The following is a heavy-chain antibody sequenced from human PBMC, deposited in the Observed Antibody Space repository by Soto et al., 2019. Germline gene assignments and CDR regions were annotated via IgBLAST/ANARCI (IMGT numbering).Heavy chain of an antibody. Sequence: QLQLVESGGGVVQPGRSLRLSCAASGFTFSNNILHWVRQAPGKGLEWLAFISADGDTKYYADSVKGRFTISRDNSKNTLYLQLNSLRREDTSVYYCLGGIGYGYGYHAFDLWGQGTMVTVSS. D-gene: IGHD3-16*01. CDR1: GFTFSNNI. V-gene: IGHV3-30-3*01. CDR2: ISADGDTK. J-gene: IGHJ3*01. CDR3: LGGIGYGYGYHAFDL.